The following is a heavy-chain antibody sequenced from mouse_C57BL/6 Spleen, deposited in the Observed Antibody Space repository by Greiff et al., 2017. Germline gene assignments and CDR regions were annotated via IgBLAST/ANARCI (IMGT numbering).Heavy chain of an antibody. CDR2: IYPRSGNT. Sequence: VQLQQSGAELARPGASVKLSCKASGYTFTSYGISWVKQRTGQGLEWIGEIYPRSGNTYYNEKFKGKATLTADKSSSTAYMELRSLTSEDSAVYFWARGDWLFDYWGQGTTLTVSS. J-gene: IGHJ2*01. D-gene: IGHD3-3*01. CDR3: ARGDWLFDY. V-gene: IGHV1-81*01. CDR1: GYTFTSYG.